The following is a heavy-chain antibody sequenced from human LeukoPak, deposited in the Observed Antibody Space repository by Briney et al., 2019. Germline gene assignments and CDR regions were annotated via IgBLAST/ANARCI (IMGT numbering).Heavy chain of an antibody. CDR1: DYSINNGDY. J-gene: IGHJ4*02. D-gene: IGHD6-19*01. Sequence: PSETLSLTCAVSDYSINNGDYWGWIRQPPGKGLEWIESISHSGSTYYNPSLKSRLTISVDTSKNQFSLQLTSVTAADTAVYYCARGHSSGWYYFDYWGQGTLVTVSS. CDR3: ARGHSSGWYYFDY. V-gene: IGHV4-38-2*01. CDR2: ISHSGST.